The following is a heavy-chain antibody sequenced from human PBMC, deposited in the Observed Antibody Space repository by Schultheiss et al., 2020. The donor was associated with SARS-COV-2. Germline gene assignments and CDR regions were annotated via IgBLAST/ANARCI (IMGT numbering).Heavy chain of an antibody. CDR1: GGSVNSGNSY. V-gene: IGHV4-61*01. D-gene: IGHD6-19*01. CDR2: IYHSGST. CDR3: AGGVRWLAFDY. Sequence: SETLSLTCTVSGGSVNSGNSYWSWIRQPPGKGLEWIGYIYHSGSTDYNPSLESRVTISVDTSKNQFSLKLRSVTAADTALYYCAGGVRWLAFDYWGQGTLVTVSS. J-gene: IGHJ4*02.